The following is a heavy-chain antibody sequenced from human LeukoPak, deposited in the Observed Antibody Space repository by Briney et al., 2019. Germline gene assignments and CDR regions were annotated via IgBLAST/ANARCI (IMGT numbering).Heavy chain of an antibody. J-gene: IGHJ3*02. CDR1: GFTFSSYS. CDR2: ISSGSSTV. V-gene: IGHV3-48*04. D-gene: IGHD3-10*01. Sequence: GGSLRLSCAASGFTFSSYSMTWVRQTPGKGLQWVPYISSGSSTVYYADSVKGRFTVSRDNAKNSLYLQMNSLRAEDTAVYYCARLIRGADAFDIWGQGTMVTVSS. CDR3: ARLIRGADAFDI.